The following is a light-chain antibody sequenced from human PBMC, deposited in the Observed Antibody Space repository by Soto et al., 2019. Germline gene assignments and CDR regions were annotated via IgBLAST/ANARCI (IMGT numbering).Light chain of an antibody. Sequence: QSVLTQPPSASGTPGQRVTISCSGSSSNIGSNTVNWYQQLPGTAPKLLIYNNYYRPSGVTDRISASKSGTSASLAISGLLSDDEADYYCAAWDDSLNGPVFGGGTKRTVL. CDR3: AAWDDSLNGPV. J-gene: IGLJ3*02. CDR1: SSNIGSNT. V-gene: IGLV1-44*01. CDR2: NNY.